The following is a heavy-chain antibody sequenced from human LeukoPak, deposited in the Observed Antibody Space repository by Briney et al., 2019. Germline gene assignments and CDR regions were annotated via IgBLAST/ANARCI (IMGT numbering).Heavy chain of an antibody. D-gene: IGHD5-12*01. V-gene: IGHV4-31*03. CDR3: ARDRLSPPGFDP. CDR2: IYYSGST. CDR1: GGSISSGGYC. J-gene: IGHJ5*02. Sequence: PSETLSLTCTVSGGSISSGGYCWSWIRQHPGKGLEWIGYIYYSGSTYYNPSLKSRVTISVDTSKNQFSLKLSAVTAADTAVYYCARDRLSPPGFDPWGQGTLVTVSS.